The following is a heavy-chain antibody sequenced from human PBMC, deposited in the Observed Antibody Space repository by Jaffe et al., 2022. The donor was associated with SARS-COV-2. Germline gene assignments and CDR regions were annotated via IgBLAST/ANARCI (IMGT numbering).Heavy chain of an antibody. V-gene: IGHV3-23*01. CDR2: ISGSGGST. D-gene: IGHD4-17*01. CDR3: AKEKRWGYGDYGQYYYYYYGMDV. CDR1: GFTFSSYA. Sequence: EVQLLESGGGLVQPGGSLRLSCAASGFTFSSYAMSWVRQAPGKGLEWVSAISGSGGSTYYADSVKGRFTISRDNSKNTLYLQMNSLRAEDTAVYYCAKEKRWGYGDYGQYYYYYYGMDVWGQGTTVTVSS. J-gene: IGHJ6*02.